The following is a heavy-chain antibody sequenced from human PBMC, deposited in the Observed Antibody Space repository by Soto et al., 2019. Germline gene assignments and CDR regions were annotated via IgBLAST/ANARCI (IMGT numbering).Heavy chain of an antibody. CDR1: VGSISSYY. V-gene: IGHV4-59*01. D-gene: IGHD3-3*01. Sequence: PSETLSLTCTVSVGSISSYYWSWIRQPPGKGLEWIGHIYYSGSTNYNPSLKSRVTISVDTSKNQFSLKLSSVTAADTAVYYCARAPIYDFWSGPTPTPYYFDYWGQGTLVTVSS. CDR3: ARAPIYDFWSGPTPTPYYFDY. J-gene: IGHJ4*02. CDR2: IYYSGST.